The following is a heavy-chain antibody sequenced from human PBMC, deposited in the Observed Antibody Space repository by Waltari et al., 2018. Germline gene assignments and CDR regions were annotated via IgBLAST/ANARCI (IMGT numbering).Heavy chain of an antibody. D-gene: IGHD3-10*01. CDR3: ARDPGDSPFDY. CDR1: GCSISSGAYY. J-gene: IGHJ4*02. V-gene: IGHV4-31*03. Sequence: QVQLQESGPGLVKPSQTLSLTCTVPGCSISSGAYYWSWIRQHPGKGLEWIGYIYYSGSTYYNPALKSRVTISVDTSKNQFSLKLSSVTAADTAVYYCARDPGDSPFDYWGQGTLVTVSS. CDR2: IYYSGST.